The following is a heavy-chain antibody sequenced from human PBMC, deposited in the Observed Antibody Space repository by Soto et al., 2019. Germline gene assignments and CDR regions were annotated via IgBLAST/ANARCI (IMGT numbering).Heavy chain of an antibody. J-gene: IGHJ2*01. CDR1: GFTFSSYA. CDR3: ARDPLWGTAMVIWYFDL. V-gene: IGHV3-30-3*01. D-gene: IGHD5-18*01. Sequence: QVQLVESGGGVVQPGRSLRLSCAASGFTFSSYAMHWVRQAPGKGLEWVAVISYDGSNKYYADSVKGRFTISRDNSKNTLYLQMNSLRAEDTAVYYCARDPLWGTAMVIWYFDLWGRGTLVTSSS. CDR2: ISYDGSNK.